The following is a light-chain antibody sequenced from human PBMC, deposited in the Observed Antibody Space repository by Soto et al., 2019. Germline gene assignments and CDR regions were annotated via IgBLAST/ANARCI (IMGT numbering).Light chain of an antibody. J-gene: IGLJ2*01. CDR3: SSYSSSSIL. CDR2: EVS. CDR1: SSDIGAYNY. V-gene: IGLV2-14*01. Sequence: QSALTQPASVSESPGQSITISCTGTSSDIGAYNYVSWYQQHPNKVPKLMIYEVSNRPSGVSNRFSGSKSGNTASLTISGLQAEDEADYYCSSYSSSSILFGGGTKLTVL.